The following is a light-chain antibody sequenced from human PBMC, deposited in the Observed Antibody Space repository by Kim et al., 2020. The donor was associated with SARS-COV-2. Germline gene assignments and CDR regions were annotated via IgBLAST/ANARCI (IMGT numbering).Light chain of an antibody. CDR3: QACDSSTAL. Sequence: SYELTQPPPVSVSPGQTASITFSGDKLGDKYACWYQQKPGQSPVLVIYQDNKRPSGIPERFSGSNSGNTATLTISGTQAMDEADYYCQACDSSTALFGVG. CDR2: QDN. J-gene: IGLJ2*01. V-gene: IGLV3-1*01. CDR1: KLGDKY.